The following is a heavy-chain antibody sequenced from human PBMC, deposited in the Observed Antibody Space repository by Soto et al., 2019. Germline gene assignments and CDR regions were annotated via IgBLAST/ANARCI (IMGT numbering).Heavy chain of an antibody. V-gene: IGHV4-59*01. CDR3: ARYYYDSSGSQNWFDP. Sequence: SETLSLTCTVSGGSISSYYWSWIRQPPGKGLERIGYIYYSGSTNYNPSLKSRVTISVDTSKNQFSLKLSSVTAADTAVYYCARYYYDSSGSQNWFDPWGQGTLVTVSS. CDR1: GGSISSYY. CDR2: IYYSGST. J-gene: IGHJ5*02. D-gene: IGHD3-22*01.